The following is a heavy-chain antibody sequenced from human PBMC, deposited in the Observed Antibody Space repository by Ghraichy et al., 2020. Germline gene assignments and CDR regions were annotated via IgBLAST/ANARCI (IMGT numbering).Heavy chain of an antibody. V-gene: IGHV1-69*13. D-gene: IGHD3-22*01. CDR1: GGTFSSYA. CDR3: ARASGQNANYYDSSAPISGGFDY. Sequence: SVKVSCKASGGTFSSYAISWVRQAPGQGLEWMGGIIPIFGTANYAQKFQGRVTITADESTSTAYMELSSLRSEDTAVYYCARASGQNANYYDSSAPISGGFDYWGQGTLVTVSS. J-gene: IGHJ4*02. CDR2: IIPIFGTA.